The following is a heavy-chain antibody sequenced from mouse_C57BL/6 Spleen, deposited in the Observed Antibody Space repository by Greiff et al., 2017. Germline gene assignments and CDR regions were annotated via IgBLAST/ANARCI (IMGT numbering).Heavy chain of an antibody. CDR1: GYTFTSYW. Sequence: QVQLQQPGAELVRPGSSVKLSCKASGYTFTSYWMDWVKQRPGQGLEWIGNIYPSDSETHYNQKFKDKATLTVDKSSSTAYMQLSSLTSEDSAVYYSARGGTTVVVDYSSQGTTLTVSS. CDR3: ARGGTTVVVDY. D-gene: IGHD1-1*01. CDR2: IYPSDSET. V-gene: IGHV1-61*01. J-gene: IGHJ2*01.